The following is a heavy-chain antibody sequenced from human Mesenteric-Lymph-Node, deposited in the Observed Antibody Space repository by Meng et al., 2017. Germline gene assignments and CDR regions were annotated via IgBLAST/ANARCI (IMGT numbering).Heavy chain of an antibody. D-gene: IGHD2-2*02. CDR3: ARDRYCSSTSCYTSWLGINY. J-gene: IGHJ4*02. V-gene: IGHV3-33*01. CDR1: GFSFSTYG. Sequence: GGSLRLSCAASGFSFSTYGMHWVRQPPGKGLEWVAVIWYDGTRKYYADSVKGRVTISRDNSKNTLFLQMNTLRAEDTAVYYCARDRYCSSTSCYTSWLGINYWGQGTLVTVSS. CDR2: IWYDGTRK.